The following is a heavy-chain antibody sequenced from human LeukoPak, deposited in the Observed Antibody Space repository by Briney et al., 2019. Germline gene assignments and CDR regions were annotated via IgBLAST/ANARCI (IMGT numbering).Heavy chain of an antibody. CDR1: GGSISHYY. CDR3: ARTHGWYYYNYYYMDV. CDR2: INHSGST. V-gene: IGHV4-34*01. J-gene: IGHJ6*03. Sequence: SETLSLTCAVYGGSISHYYWSWIRQSPGKGLECIGEINHSGSTNYNPSLKSRVTISVDTSKNQFSLKLSSVTAADTAVFYCARTHGWYYYNYYYMDVWGKGTTVTVSS. D-gene: IGHD2-15*01.